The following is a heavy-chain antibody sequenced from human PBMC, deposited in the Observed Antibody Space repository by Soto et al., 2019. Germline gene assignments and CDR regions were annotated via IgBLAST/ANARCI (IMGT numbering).Heavy chain of an antibody. CDR3: ARSLPGTYGAFDL. D-gene: IGHD1-7*01. J-gene: IGHJ3*01. Sequence: SLSCAASEFTFRSYWMHWVRQSPGKGLVWVSRISGDGSSTTYADSVRGRFTISRDNAKNTVYLQMDSLRAEDTAVYYCARSLPGTYGAFDLWGQGTMVTVSS. CDR2: ISGDGSST. CDR1: EFTFRSYW. V-gene: IGHV3-74*01.